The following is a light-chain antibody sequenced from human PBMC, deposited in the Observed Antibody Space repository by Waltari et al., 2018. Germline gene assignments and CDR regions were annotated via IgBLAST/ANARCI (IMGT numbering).Light chain of an antibody. Sequence: QSVLTQPPSVSGAPGQRVTISCTGTSSNIGADYTAHWYQQLPGTAPKLIIYNNNKRPSGVPDRFSGSKSGPSASLAITGLQAEDEAEYYRHSYDNRVSGNWVLGGGTKLNVL. CDR2: NNN. V-gene: IGLV1-40*01. J-gene: IGLJ3*02. CDR1: SSNIGADYT. CDR3: HSYDNRVSGNWV.